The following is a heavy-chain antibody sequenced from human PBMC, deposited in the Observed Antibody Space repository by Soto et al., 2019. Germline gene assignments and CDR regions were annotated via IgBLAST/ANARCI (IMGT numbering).Heavy chain of an antibody. CDR1: GYSFTSYW. CDR3: VRVNSPSLPPWFDP. J-gene: IGHJ5*02. V-gene: IGHV5-51*01. D-gene: IGHD2-21*02. CDR2: IYPGDSDT. Sequence: PGESLKISCKGSGYSFTSYWIGWVRQMPGKGLEWMGIIYPGDSDTKYNPSFQDQVTISADKSINTAYLQWTSLKASDTAIYYCVRVNSPSLPPWFDPWGQGTQVTVSS.